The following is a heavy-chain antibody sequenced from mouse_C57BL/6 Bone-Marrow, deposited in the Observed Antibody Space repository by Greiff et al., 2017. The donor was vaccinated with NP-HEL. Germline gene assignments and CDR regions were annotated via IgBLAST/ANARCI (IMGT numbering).Heavy chain of an antibody. CDR3: ARLLYYYGSSYAWFAY. CDR2: IHPNSGST. Sequence: VQLQQPGAELVKPGASVKLSCKASGYTFTSYWMHWVKQRPGQGLEWIGMIHPNSGSTNYNEKFKSKATLTVDKSSSTAYMQLSSLTSEDSAVYYGARLLYYYGSSYAWFAYWGQGTLVTVSA. J-gene: IGHJ3*01. V-gene: IGHV1-64*01. CDR1: GYTFTSYW. D-gene: IGHD1-1*01.